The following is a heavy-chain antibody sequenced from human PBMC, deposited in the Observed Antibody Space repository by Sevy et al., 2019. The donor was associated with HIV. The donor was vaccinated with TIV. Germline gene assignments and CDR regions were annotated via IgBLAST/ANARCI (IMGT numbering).Heavy chain of an antibody. CDR2: IYYSGST. Sequence: SETLSLTCTVSGGSISSYYWSWIRQPPGKGLEWIGYIYYSGSTNYNPTLKSRVTISVDTSKNQFPLKLGSVTAADTAVYYCARVGGYYDSSGDTYDYWGQGTLVTVSS. CDR3: ARVGGYYDSSGDTYDY. CDR1: GGSISSYY. D-gene: IGHD3-22*01. V-gene: IGHV4-59*01. J-gene: IGHJ4*02.